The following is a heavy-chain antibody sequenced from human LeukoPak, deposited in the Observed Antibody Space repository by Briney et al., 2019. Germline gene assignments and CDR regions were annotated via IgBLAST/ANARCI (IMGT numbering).Heavy chain of an antibody. CDR2: INHSGST. CDR3: ARLGVVPAARSYYYYYGMDV. J-gene: IGHJ6*02. CDR1: GGSFSGYY. D-gene: IGHD2-2*01. V-gene: IGHV4-34*01. Sequence: SETLSLTCAVYGGSFSGYYWSWIRRPPGKGLEWIGEINHSGSTNYNPSLKSRVTISVDTSKNQFSLKLSSVTAADTAVYYCARLGVVPAARSYYYYYGMDVWGQGTTVTVSS.